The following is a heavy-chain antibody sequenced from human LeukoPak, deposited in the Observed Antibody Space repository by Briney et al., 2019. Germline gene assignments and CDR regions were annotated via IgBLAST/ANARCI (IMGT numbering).Heavy chain of an antibody. V-gene: IGHV4-39*01. CDR1: GGSISSSASY. D-gene: IGHD6-13*01. CDR2: IYYSGSA. Sequence: SETLSLTCTVSGGSISSSASYWGWIRQPPGKGLEWIGSIYYSGSAYYNPSLKSRVTISVDTSENQFSLRLSSVTAADTAVYYCARTAADSFDYWGQGTLVTVSS. J-gene: IGHJ4*02. CDR3: ARTAADSFDY.